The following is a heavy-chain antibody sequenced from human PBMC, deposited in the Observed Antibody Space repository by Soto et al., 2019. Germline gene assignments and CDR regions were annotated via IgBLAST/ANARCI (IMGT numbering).Heavy chain of an antibody. D-gene: IGHD6-13*01. Sequence: GESLKISCKGSGYGFANYWIGWVRQMPGKGLEWMGIIYPGDSDTRYSPSFEGHVTITADKSISTAYLQWSSLKASDTATYFCARAPSHGGLQHFDYWGQGTLVTVSS. CDR1: GYGFANYW. V-gene: IGHV5-51*01. CDR2: IYPGDSDT. J-gene: IGHJ4*02. CDR3: ARAPSHGGLQHFDY.